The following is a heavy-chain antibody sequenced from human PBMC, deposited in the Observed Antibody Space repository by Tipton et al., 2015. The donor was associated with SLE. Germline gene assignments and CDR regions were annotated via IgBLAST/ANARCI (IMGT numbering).Heavy chain of an antibody. D-gene: IGHD4-23*01. Sequence: TLSLTCAVYGGSFSGYYWSWIRQTPGKGLEWIGEINHSGSTNYNPSLKSRVTISVDTSKNQFSLKLGSVTAADTAVYYCARGRVRRLGLNYWGQGTLVTVSS. V-gene: IGHV4-34*01. J-gene: IGHJ4*02. CDR3: ARGRVRRLGLNY. CDR2: INHSGST. CDR1: GGSFSGYY.